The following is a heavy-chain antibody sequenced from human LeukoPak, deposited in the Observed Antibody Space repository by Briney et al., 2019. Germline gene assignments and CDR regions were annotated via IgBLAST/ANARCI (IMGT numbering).Heavy chain of an antibody. Sequence: GGSLRLSCAASGFTSSHSWMHWVRQAPGKGLVWVSRINHDGISTAYADSVKGRFTISRDNAKNTLYLQMNSLRVEDTAVYCCARGLRYFDWTFDYWGQGTLVTVSS. D-gene: IGHD3-9*01. J-gene: IGHJ4*02. V-gene: IGHV3-74*01. CDR2: INHDGIST. CDR1: GFTSSHSW. CDR3: ARGLRYFDWTFDY.